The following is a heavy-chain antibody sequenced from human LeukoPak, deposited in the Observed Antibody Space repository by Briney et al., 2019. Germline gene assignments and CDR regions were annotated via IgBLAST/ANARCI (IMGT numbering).Heavy chain of an antibody. D-gene: IGHD3-22*01. J-gene: IGHJ4*02. CDR2: IIPIFGTA. Sequence: SVKVSCKASGGTFSSYAISWVRQAPGQGLEWMGGIIPIFGTANYAQKFQGRVTITADESTSTAYMELSSLRAEDTAVYYCARDALGNYDTSGYLGYWGQGTLVTVSS. V-gene: IGHV1-69*13. CDR3: ARDALGNYDTSGYLGY. CDR1: GGTFSSYA.